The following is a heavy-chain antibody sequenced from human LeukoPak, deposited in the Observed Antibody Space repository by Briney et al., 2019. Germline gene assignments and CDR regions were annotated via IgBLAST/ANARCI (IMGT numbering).Heavy chain of an antibody. CDR2: ISGSGGNT. D-gene: IGHD2-2*01. Sequence: GGSLRLSCVASGVTVSNHMSWVRQAPGKGLEWVSAISGSGGNTYYADSVKGRFTISRDNSKNTLYLQMNSLRAEDTAVYYCAREDVVPAAREYYYYGMDVWGQGTTVTVSS. CDR1: GVTVSNH. CDR3: AREDVVPAAREYYYYGMDV. V-gene: IGHV3-23*01. J-gene: IGHJ6*02.